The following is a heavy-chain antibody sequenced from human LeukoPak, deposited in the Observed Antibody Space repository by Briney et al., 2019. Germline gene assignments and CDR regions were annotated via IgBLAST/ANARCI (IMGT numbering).Heavy chain of an antibody. V-gene: IGHV3-30*18. D-gene: IGHD2-2*01. CDR1: GFTFMKFG. CDR3: AKDNESCISSSCYSGYYAMDV. Sequence: GGSLRLSCAASGFTFMKFGMHWVREAPGKGLEWVAVISYDGSNRYYADSVKGRFTISRDDSNNTLYLQINSLRPEDTAVYYCAKDNESCISSSCYSGYYAMDVWGQGTTVTVSS. J-gene: IGHJ6*02. CDR2: ISYDGSNR.